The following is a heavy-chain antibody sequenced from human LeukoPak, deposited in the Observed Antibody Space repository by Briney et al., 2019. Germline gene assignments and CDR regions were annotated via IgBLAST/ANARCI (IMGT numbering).Heavy chain of an antibody. J-gene: IGHJ4*02. CDR2: INGDGSIP. CDR3: ARDRGITGTMPLDY. V-gene: IGHV3-74*01. D-gene: IGHD1-7*01. Sequence: GSLRLSCVASGFTFSSDWMHWVLQAPGKGLVWVSRINGDGSIPYYADSVKGRFTISRDNAKNTLYLQMNSLRAEDTAVYYCARDRGITGTMPLDYWGQGTLVTVSS. CDR1: GFTFSSDW.